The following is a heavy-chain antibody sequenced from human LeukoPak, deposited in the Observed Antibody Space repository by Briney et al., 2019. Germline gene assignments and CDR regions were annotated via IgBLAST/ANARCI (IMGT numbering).Heavy chain of an antibody. J-gene: IGHJ4*02. V-gene: IGHV3-23*01. D-gene: IGHD5-18*01. CDR1: GFAFYSFP. CDR2: ITDGGGDT. CDR3: AKSPKDTAPLGART. Sequence: GGSLRLSCEASGFAFYSFPMHWVRQTPDKGLEWVSSITDGGGDTAYADSVKGRFTISRDNSKNTLYLQMNSLRVDDTAVYYCAKSPKDTAPLGARTGGQGALVTVSS.